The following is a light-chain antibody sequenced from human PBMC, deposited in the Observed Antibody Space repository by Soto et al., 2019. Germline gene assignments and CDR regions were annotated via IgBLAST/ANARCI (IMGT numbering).Light chain of an antibody. CDR1: QSVTSSY. CDR3: QQYSGSPFT. CDR2: GAS. V-gene: IGKV3-20*01. Sequence: EIVLTQSPGTLSLSPGERATLSCRASQSVTSSYLAWYQQKPGQAPRLLIYGASYRATDIPGRFSGSGSGTDFTLTISGLEPEDFAVYYCQQYSGSPFTFGPGTKVNIK. J-gene: IGKJ3*01.